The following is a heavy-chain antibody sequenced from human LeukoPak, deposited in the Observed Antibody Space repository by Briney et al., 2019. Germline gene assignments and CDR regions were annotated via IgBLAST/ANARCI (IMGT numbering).Heavy chain of an antibody. V-gene: IGHV3-43*02. D-gene: IGHD5-24*01. Sequence: GGTLRLSCAASGFTFSSYGMSWVRQAPGKGLEWVSGMSGSGGSTYYADSVKGRFTISRDNSKNSLYLQMNSLRTEDTALYYCAKGGDGYNLLLCDYWGQGTLVTVSS. CDR3: AKGGDGYNLLLCDY. J-gene: IGHJ4*02. CDR1: GFTFSSYG. CDR2: MSGSGGST.